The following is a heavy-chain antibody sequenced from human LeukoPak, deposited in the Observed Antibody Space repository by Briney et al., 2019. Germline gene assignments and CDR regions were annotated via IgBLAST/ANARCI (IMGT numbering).Heavy chain of an antibody. V-gene: IGHV6-1*01. CDR1: GDSVSSNSAT. D-gene: IGHD5/OR15-5a*01. CDR2: TYYRSKWYN. J-gene: IGHJ4*02. CDR3: ARALSRYFDY. Sequence: LSLTCAISGDSVSSNSATWNWIRQSPSRGLEWLGRTYYRSKWYNEYAPSVKGRIAFNPDTSKNQFSLQLNSVTPEDTAVYYCARALSRYFDYWGQGTLVAVSS.